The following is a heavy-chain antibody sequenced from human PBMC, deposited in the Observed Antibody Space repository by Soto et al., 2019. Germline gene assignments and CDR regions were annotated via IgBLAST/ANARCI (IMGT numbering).Heavy chain of an antibody. CDR2: IIPIFGTA. J-gene: IGHJ6*02. Sequence: QVQLVQSGAEVKKPGSSVKVSCKASGGTFSSYAISWVRQAPGQGLEWMGGIIPIFGTANYAQKFQGRVTITADESTSQAYMELSSRRSEDKAGYYWARYHPYDFWSGTENSHYYGMDVWGQGTTVTVSS. CDR1: GGTFSSYA. CDR3: ARYHPYDFWSGTENSHYYGMDV. V-gene: IGHV1-69*12. D-gene: IGHD3-3*01.